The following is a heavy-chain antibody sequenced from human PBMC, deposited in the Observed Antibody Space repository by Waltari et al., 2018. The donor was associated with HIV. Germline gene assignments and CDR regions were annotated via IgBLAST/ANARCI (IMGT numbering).Heavy chain of an antibody. J-gene: IGHJ4*02. CDR2: ISYDGNNK. CDR3: VKDRGTFTMINEY. CDR1: GFPFSNSG. Sequence: QVQLVESGGGVVQPGRSLRLSCAASGFPFSNSGMHWVRQAPGKGLEWVAVISYDGNNKNYADSVKGRFTISRDNSKNTLYLQMNSLRADDTALYYCVKDRGTFTMINEYWGQGTLV. D-gene: IGHD3-22*01. V-gene: IGHV3-30*18.